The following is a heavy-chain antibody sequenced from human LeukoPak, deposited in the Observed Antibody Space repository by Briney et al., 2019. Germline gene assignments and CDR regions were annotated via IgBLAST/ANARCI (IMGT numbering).Heavy chain of an antibody. V-gene: IGHV4-34*01. D-gene: IGHD6-6*01. CDR3: ARAKQLVPLYYYYMDV. CDR1: GGSFSGYY. J-gene: IGHJ6*03. CDR2: INHSGST. Sequence: SETLSLTCAVYGGSFSGYYWSWIRQPPGKGLEWIGEINHSGSTNYNPSLKSRVTISVDTSKNQFSLKLSSVTAADTAVYYCARAKQLVPLYYYYMDVWGKGTTVTVSS.